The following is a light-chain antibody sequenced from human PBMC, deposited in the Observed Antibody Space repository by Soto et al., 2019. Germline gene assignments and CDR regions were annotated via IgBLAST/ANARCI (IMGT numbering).Light chain of an antibody. CDR3: QQRSNWPPYT. V-gene: IGKV3-11*01. CDR2: DAS. Sequence: IVLTQSPATLSLSPGERATLSCRASQSVSSYLAWYQQKPGQAPRLLIYDASNRATGIPARFCGSGSGTDFTLTISSLEPEDFAVYYCQQRSNWPPYTFGQGTKLEIK. J-gene: IGKJ2*01. CDR1: QSVSSY.